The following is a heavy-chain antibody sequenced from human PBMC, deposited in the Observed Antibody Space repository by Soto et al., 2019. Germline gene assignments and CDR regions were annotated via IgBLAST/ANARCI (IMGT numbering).Heavy chain of an antibody. Sequence: GGSLRLSRAASGFTFSGSAMHWVRQASGKGLEWVGRIRSKANSYATAYAASVKGRFTISRDDSKNTAYLQMNSLKTEDTAVYYCTRPLVVVGATGTDAFDIWGQGTMVTVSS. CDR1: GFTFSGSA. J-gene: IGHJ3*02. V-gene: IGHV3-73*01. CDR2: IRSKANSYAT. CDR3: TRPLVVVGATGTDAFDI. D-gene: IGHD1-26*01.